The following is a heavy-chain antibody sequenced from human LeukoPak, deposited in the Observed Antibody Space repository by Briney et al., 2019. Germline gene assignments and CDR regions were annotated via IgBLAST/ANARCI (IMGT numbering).Heavy chain of an antibody. CDR1: GFAFSSYG. CDR2: ISYDGSNK. V-gene: IGHV3-30*18. J-gene: IGHJ4*02. CDR3: AKDRVFIAARNSVFDY. D-gene: IGHD6-6*01. Sequence: PGRSLRLSCAASGFAFSSYGMHWVRQAPGKGLEWVAVISYDGSNKYYADSVKGRFTISRDNSKNTLYLQMNSLRAEDTAVYYCAKDRVFIAARNSVFDYWGQGTLVTVSS.